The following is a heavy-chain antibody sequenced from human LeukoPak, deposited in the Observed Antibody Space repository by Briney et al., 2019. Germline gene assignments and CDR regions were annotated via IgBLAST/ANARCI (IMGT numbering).Heavy chain of an antibody. D-gene: IGHD6-13*01. J-gene: IGHJ4*02. Sequence: SEALSLTCTVSGDSMSSYYWSWIRQPPGKGLEWIGYIYHSGSTNYNPSLKSRVTISADTSKDQFSLKLASVTAADTAVYYIATGYSCTWYYFDYWGQGTLVTVSS. CDR3: ATGYSCTWYYFDY. CDR1: GDSMSSYY. V-gene: IGHV4-59*01. CDR2: IYHSGST.